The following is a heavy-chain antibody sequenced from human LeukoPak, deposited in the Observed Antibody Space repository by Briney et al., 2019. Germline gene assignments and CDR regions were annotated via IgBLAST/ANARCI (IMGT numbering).Heavy chain of an antibody. CDR3: ARDGGWHRFDY. V-gene: IGHV3-7*03. D-gene: IGHD6-19*01. CDR1: GFTFSSYA. Sequence: GGSLRLSCAASGFTFSSYAMSWVRQAPEKGLEWVANINEDGSQKYYLGSVTGRFTISRDNAKNSLYLQMNSLSAEDTAMYYCARDGGWHRFDYWGQGTLVIVSS. J-gene: IGHJ4*02. CDR2: INEDGSQK.